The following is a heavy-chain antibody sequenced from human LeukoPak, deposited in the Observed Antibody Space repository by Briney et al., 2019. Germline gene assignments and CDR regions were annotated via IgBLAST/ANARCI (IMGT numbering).Heavy chain of an antibody. D-gene: IGHD4-17*01. J-gene: IGHJ4*02. V-gene: IGHV3-73*01. Sequence: GGSLRLSCAASGFTFSGSAMHWVRQASGKGLEWVGRIRSKANSYATAYAASVKGRFTISRDDSKNTAYLQMNSLKTEDTAVYYCTRGGMTTVTWGRWGQGTLVTVSS. CDR2: IRSKANSYAT. CDR1: GFTFSGSA. CDR3: TRGGMTTVTWGR.